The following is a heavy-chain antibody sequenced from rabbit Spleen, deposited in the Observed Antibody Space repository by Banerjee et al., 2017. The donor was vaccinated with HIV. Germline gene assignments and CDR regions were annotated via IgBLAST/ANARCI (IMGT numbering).Heavy chain of an antibody. D-gene: IGHD2-1*01. CDR1: GFSFSRNYY. CDR2: IYSDGSGST. Sequence: QSLEESGGDMVKPGASLTLTCTASGFSFSRNYYICWVRQAPGRGLEWIVGIYSDGSGSTAYASWAKGRFTISKTSSTTVTLQMTSLTAADTATYVCARGSAAMTMVITGYYLNLWGPGTLVTVS. J-gene: IGHJ4*01. V-gene: IGHV1S40*01. CDR3: ARGSAAMTMVITGYYLNL.